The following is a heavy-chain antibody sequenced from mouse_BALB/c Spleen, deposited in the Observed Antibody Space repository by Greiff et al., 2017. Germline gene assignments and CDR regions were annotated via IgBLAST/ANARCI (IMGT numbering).Heavy chain of an antibody. Sequence: QGQLQQSGPGLVAPSQSLSITCTVSGFSLTSYGVHWVRQPPGKGLEWLGVIWAGGSTNYNSALMSRLSISKDNSKSQVFLKMNSLQTDDTAMYYCARDQGITTGFAYWGQGTLVTVSA. D-gene: IGHD2-4*01. J-gene: IGHJ3*01. CDR3: ARDQGITTGFAY. V-gene: IGHV2-9*02. CDR1: GFSLTSYG. CDR2: IWAGGST.